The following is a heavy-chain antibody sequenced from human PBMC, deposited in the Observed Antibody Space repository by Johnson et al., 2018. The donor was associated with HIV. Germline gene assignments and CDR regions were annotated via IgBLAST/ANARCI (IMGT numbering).Heavy chain of an antibody. Sequence: QVQLVESGGGVVQPGGSLRISCAASGVTFSSYGMHWVRQAPGKGLEGVAFISYDGSNKYYADSVKGRFTISRDNSKNTLFLQMNSLRPEDTAVYYCANRRGIGDGTTGSLDIWGQGTMVTVSS. CDR1: GVTFSSYG. J-gene: IGHJ3*02. CDR3: ANRRGIGDGTTGSLDI. D-gene: IGHD1-1*01. V-gene: IGHV3-30*02. CDR2: ISYDGSNK.